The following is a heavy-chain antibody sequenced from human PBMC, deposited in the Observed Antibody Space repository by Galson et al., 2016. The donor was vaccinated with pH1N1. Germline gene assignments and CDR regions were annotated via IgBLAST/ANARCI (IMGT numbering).Heavy chain of an antibody. CDR1: RFTFDDYA. V-gene: IGHV3-9*01. J-gene: IGHJ4*02. CDR3: AKDSDYYDSGPLDY. CDR2: ISWNSGSI. D-gene: IGHD3-10*01. Sequence: SLRLSCAASRFTFDDYAMHWVRQAPGKGLEWVSRISWNSGSIAYADSVKGRFTISRDNAKNSLYLQMNSLRAEDTALYYCAKDSDYYDSGPLDYWGQGTLVTVSS.